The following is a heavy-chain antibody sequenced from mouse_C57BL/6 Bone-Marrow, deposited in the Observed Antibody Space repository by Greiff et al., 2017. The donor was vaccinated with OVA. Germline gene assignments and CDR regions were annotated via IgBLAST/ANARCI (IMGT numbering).Heavy chain of an antibody. V-gene: IGHV1-69*01. D-gene: IGHD1-1*01. CDR1: GYTFTSYW. CDR2: IDPSDSYT. Sequence: VQLQQPGAELVMPGASVKLSCKASGYTFTSYWMHWVKQRPGQGLEWIGEIDPSDSYTNYNQKFKGKSTLTVDKSSSTAYMQLSSLTSADSAVYYRARLGLNYGNDAYWGQGTLVTVSA. CDR3: ARLGLNYGNDAY. J-gene: IGHJ3*01.